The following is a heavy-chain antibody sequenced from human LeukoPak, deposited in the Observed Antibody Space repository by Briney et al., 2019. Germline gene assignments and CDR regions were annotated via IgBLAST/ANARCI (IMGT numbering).Heavy chain of an antibody. CDR3: ARSPPFCGGDCYVDY. CDR2: INHSGST. Sequence: SETLSLTCAVYGGSFSGYYWSWIRQPPGKGLEWIGEINHSGSTDYNPSLKSRVTISVHTSKNQFSLNLISVTAADTAVYYCARSPPFCGGDCYVDYWGQGTQVTVSS. CDR1: GGSFSGYY. V-gene: IGHV4-34*01. J-gene: IGHJ4*02. D-gene: IGHD2-21*02.